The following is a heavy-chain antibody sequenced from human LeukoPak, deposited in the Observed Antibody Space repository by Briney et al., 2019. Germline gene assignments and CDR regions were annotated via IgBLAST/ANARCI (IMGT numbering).Heavy chain of an antibody. CDR1: GFTFSSYW. CDR2: ISEDGSST. Sequence: GGSLRLSCEASGFTFSSYWMHWVRQTPGKGLVWVSRISEDGSSTSYADSVKGRFTISRDNAKNMLYLQLNSLRAEDTAVYYCARGPTVTYLFDYWGQGTLVTVSS. V-gene: IGHV3-74*01. D-gene: IGHD4-17*01. CDR3: ARGPTVTYLFDY. J-gene: IGHJ4*02.